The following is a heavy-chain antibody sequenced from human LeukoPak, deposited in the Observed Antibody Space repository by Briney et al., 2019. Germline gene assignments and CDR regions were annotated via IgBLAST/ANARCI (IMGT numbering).Heavy chain of an antibody. CDR1: GFTVSSNS. Sequence: GGSLRLSCTVSGFTVSSNSMSWVRQAPGKGLEWVSSISRSGSTKYYADSVKGRFTISRDNAKNSLFLQMNSLRAEDTAVYYCARVLRYCSGGNCYSGGLGYMDVWGKGTTVTISS. CDR3: ARVLRYCSGGNCYSGGLGYMDV. D-gene: IGHD2-15*01. V-gene: IGHV3-11*01. CDR2: ISRSGSTK. J-gene: IGHJ6*03.